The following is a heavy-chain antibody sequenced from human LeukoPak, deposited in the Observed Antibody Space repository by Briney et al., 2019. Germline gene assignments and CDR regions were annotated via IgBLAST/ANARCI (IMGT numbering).Heavy chain of an antibody. J-gene: IGHJ4*02. D-gene: IGHD5-18*01. CDR3: ARAGSYGQAYYFDY. CDR1: GGSISSGSYY. CDR2: IYTSGST. Sequence: SETLSLTCTVSGGSISSGSYYWSWIRQPAGKGLEWIGRIYTSGSTNYNPSLKSRVTISVDTSKNQFSLKLSSVTAADTAVYYCARAGSYGQAYYFDYWGQGTLVTVSS. V-gene: IGHV4-61*02.